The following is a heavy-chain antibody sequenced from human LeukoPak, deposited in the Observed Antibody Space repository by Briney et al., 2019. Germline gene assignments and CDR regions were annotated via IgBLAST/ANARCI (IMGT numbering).Heavy chain of an antibody. Sequence: AGGSLRLSCAASGFTFSSYGMSWVRQAPGKGLEWVSAISGSGGSTYYADSVKGRFTISRDNSKNTLYLQMNSLRAEDTAVYYCANQDSTEYSYYFDFWGQGTLVTVSS. V-gene: IGHV3-23*01. D-gene: IGHD2/OR15-2a*01. CDR3: ANQDSTEYSYYFDF. J-gene: IGHJ4*02. CDR2: ISGSGGST. CDR1: GFTFSSYG.